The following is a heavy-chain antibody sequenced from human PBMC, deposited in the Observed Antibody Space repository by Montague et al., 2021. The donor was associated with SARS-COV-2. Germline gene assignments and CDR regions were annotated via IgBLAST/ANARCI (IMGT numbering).Heavy chain of an antibody. CDR2: FCIENN. CDR3: ARDGRFSGIVNTPRGAFDI. D-gene: IGHD1-26*01. V-gene: IGHV4-4*08. Sequence: FCIENNNYNPSLKSRLTLSVDSSKNHFSLKLSSVTAAVTAGYYCARDGRFSGIVNTPRGAFDIWGQGTMVTVSS. J-gene: IGHJ3*02.